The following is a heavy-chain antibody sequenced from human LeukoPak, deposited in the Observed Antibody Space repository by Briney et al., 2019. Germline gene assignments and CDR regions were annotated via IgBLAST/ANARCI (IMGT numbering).Heavy chain of an antibody. CDR1: GGSISSYY. J-gene: IGHJ4*02. D-gene: IGHD2-2*01. Sequence: SETLSLTCTVSGGSISSYYWSWIRQPAGKGLEWIGRIYTSGSTNYNPSLKSRVTMSVDTSKNQFSLKLSSVTAADTAVYYCARAPVGYCSSTSCPRYYFDYWGQGTLVTVSS. CDR2: IYTSGST. CDR3: ARAPVGYCSSTSCPRYYFDY. V-gene: IGHV4-4*07.